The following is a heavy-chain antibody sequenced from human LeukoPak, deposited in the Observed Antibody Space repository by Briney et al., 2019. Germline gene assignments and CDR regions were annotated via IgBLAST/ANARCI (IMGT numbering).Heavy chain of an antibody. CDR1: GGSISSSSYY. CDR3: ARQVEMATINY. J-gene: IGHJ4*02. Sequence: SETLSLTCTVSGGSISSSSYYWGWIRQPTGKGLEWIGSIYYSGSTYYNPSLKSRVTISVDTSKNQFSLKLSSVTAADTAVYYCARQVEMATINYWGQGTLVTVSS. V-gene: IGHV4-39*01. D-gene: IGHD5-12*01. CDR2: IYYSGST.